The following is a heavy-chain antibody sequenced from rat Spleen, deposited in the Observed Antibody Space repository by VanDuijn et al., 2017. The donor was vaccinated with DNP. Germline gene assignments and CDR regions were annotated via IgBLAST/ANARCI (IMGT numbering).Heavy chain of an antibody. CDR2: ISYSGRA. CDR3: ARNYGGYRPWDY. D-gene: IGHD1-11*01. J-gene: IGHJ2*01. V-gene: IGHV3-1*01. Sequence: EVQLQESGPGLVKPSQSLSLTCSVTGYSITSDYWGWIRKFPGNKMEWIGHISYSGRATYNPSLKSRISITRDTSKNQFFLQLNSVTTEDTATYYCARNYGGYRPWDYWGQGVMVTVSS. CDR1: GYSITSDY.